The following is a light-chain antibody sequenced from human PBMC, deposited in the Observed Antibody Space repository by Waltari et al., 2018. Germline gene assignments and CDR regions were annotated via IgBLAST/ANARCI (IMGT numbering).Light chain of an antibody. CDR3: MQCTHLPLYT. CDR1: QSLVHGDGITY. CDR2: KVS. V-gene: IGKV2-30*02. J-gene: IGKJ2*01. Sequence: DVVMTQSPRSLPGTLGQPDSITCGSSQSLVHGDGITYLIWCQQRPGQSPRRLNYKVSNRESRVPGKFSGSGSGTDVTLKISRVEAEDVGVYYCMQCTHLPLYTFRQRTKLEI.